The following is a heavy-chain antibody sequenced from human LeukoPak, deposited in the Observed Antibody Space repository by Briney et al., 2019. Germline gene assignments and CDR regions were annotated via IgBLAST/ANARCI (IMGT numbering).Heavy chain of an antibody. D-gene: IGHD3-22*01. CDR2: INPNSGGA. CDR1: GYTFTGYY. Sequence: ASVKVSCKASGYTFTGYYMHWVRQAPGQRLEWMGWINPNSGGANYAQKFQGRVTMTRDTSISTAYMELSRLRSDDTAVYYCARARLRIVVVISDYWGQGTLVTVSS. V-gene: IGHV1-2*02. CDR3: ARARLRIVVVISDY. J-gene: IGHJ4*02.